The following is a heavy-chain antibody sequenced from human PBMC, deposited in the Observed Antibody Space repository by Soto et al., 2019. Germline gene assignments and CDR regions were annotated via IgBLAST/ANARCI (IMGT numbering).Heavy chain of an antibody. D-gene: IGHD6-13*01. CDR2: ISGSGRYT. Sequence: GGSLRLSCAASGFTFNSCLMSWVRQAPGKGLEWVSLISGSGRYTDYADSVKGRFTISRDNSKNTLYLQMNSLRAEDTAVYYCAKDPPSERMQPDYGMDVWGQGTTVTVSS. CDR3: AKDPPSERMQPDYGMDV. V-gene: IGHV3-23*01. J-gene: IGHJ6*02. CDR1: GFTFNSCL.